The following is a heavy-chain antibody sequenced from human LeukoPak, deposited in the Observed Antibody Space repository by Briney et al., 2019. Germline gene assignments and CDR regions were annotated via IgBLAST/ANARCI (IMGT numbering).Heavy chain of an antibody. J-gene: IGHJ6*03. CDR2: ISSSSSYI. V-gene: IGHV3-21*01. CDR1: GFTFSSYS. CDR3: ARAVTTVTTTSEYYYYYYMDV. D-gene: IGHD4-11*01. Sequence: GGSLRLSCAASGFTFSSYSMNWVRQAPGKGLEWVSSISSSSSYIYYADSVKGRFTISRDNAKNSLYLQMNSLRAEDTAVYYCARAVTTVTTTSEYYYYYYMDVWGKGTTVTVSS.